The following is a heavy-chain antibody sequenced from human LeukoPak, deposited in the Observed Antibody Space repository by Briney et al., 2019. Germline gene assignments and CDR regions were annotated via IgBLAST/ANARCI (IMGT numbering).Heavy chain of an antibody. Sequence: PSETLSLTCTVSGGSISSSSYYWGWIRQPPGKGLEWIGSIYYSGSTYYNPSLKSQVTISVDTSKNQFSLKLNSVTAADTAVYYCARHYDFWSGSPGDYFDYWGQGTLVTVSS. J-gene: IGHJ4*02. CDR3: ARHYDFWSGSPGDYFDY. V-gene: IGHV4-39*01. CDR1: GGSISSSSYY. D-gene: IGHD3-3*01. CDR2: IYYSGST.